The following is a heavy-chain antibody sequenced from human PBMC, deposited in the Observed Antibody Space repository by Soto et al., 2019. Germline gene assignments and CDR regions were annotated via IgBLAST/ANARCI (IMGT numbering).Heavy chain of an antibody. V-gene: IGHV1-69*04. CDR1: GGTFSSYT. CDR3: ARDWSPYDFWSGYKYWFDP. D-gene: IGHD3-3*01. CDR2: IIPILGIA. Sequence: SVKVSCKASGGTFSSYTISWVRQAPGQGLEWMGRIIPILGIANYAQKFQGRVTITADKSTSTAYMELSSLRSEDTAVYYCARDWSPYDFWSGYKYWFDPWGQGTLVTVSS. J-gene: IGHJ5*02.